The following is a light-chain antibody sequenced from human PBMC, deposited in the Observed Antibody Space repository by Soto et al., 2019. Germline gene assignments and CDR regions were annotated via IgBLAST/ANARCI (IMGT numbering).Light chain of an antibody. CDR2: WAS. CDR1: QSVLNRSNNKNC. J-gene: IGKJ1*01. Sequence: DIVMTQSPDSPAVSLGERATINCKSSQSVLNRSNNKNCLGWFQQKPGQPPKLLIYWASTRESGVPDRFSGSGSGTDFTLTTSSMQAEDVAVYYCQQYYTTPRTFGQGTKVEIK. CDR3: QQYYTTPRT. V-gene: IGKV4-1*01.